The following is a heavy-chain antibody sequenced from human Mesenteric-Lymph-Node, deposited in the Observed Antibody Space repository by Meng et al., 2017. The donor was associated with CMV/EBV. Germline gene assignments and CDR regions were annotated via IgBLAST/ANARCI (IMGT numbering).Heavy chain of an antibody. CDR3: ARDVIVRVVGGVLTGGGLDV. V-gene: IGHV4-61*01. Sequence: SETLSLTCTVSGGSVNSTSSYWTWIRQPPGKEPEWIGYIYYRGSTNYRSSLKSRVTISVDTSKNQFSLKLTSVTAADTAIYYCARDVIVRVVGGVLTGGGLDVWGQETTVTVSS. J-gene: IGHJ6*02. CDR2: IYYRGST. CDR1: GGSVNSTSSY. D-gene: IGHD3-10*01.